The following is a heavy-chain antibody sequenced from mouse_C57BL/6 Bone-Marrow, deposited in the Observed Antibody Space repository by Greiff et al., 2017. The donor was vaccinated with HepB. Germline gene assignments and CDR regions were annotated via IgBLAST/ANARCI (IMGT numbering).Heavy chain of an antibody. CDR2: IWSGGST. J-gene: IGHJ3*01. Sequence: VQLQQSGPGLVQPSQSLSITCTVSGFSLTSYGVHWVRQSPGKGLEWLGVIWSGGSTDYNAAFISRLSISKDNSKSQVFFKMNSLQADDTAIYYCASNWDDAYWGQGTLVTVSA. D-gene: IGHD4-1*01. V-gene: IGHV2-2*01. CDR1: GFSLTSYG. CDR3: ASNWDDAY.